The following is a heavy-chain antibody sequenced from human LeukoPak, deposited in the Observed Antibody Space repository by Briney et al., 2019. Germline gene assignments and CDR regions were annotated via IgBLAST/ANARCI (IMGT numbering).Heavy chain of an antibody. J-gene: IGHJ3*02. Sequence: WETLSLTCTVSGGSIRGSNYFWGWIRQPPRKGLEWIETIYYSGSTYSSPSLKSRVTISVDTSKNQFSLKLSSVTAADTAVYYCARQALSGEPIWGQGTMVTVSS. CDR3: ARQALSGEPI. D-gene: IGHD1-14*01. CDR1: GGSIRGSNYF. V-gene: IGHV4-39*01. CDR2: IYYSGST.